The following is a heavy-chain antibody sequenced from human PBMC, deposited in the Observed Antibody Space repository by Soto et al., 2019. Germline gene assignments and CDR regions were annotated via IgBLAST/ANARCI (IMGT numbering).Heavy chain of an antibody. CDR2: INPSGGST. J-gene: IGHJ3*02. D-gene: IGHD2-2*01. Sequence: ASVKVSCKASGYTFTSYYMHWVRQAPGQGLEWMGIINPSGGSTSYAQKFQGRVTMTRDTSTSTVYMELSSLRSEDTAVYYCATQYLANDFDIWGQGTMVTVSS. CDR3: ATQYLANDFDI. CDR1: GYTFTSYY. V-gene: IGHV1-46*03.